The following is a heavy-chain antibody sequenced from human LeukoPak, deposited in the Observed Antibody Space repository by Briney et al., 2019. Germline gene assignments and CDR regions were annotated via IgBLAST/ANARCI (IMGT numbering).Heavy chain of an antibody. V-gene: IGHV3-7*01. J-gene: IGHJ1*01. CDR2: IKQDGSEK. CDR3: AKDSAYYYDSSGYYGPYFQH. Sequence: GGSLRLSCAASGFTFSSYWMSWVRQAPGKGLEWVANIKQDGSEKYYVDSVKGRFTISRDNAKNSLYLQMNSLRAEDTAVYYCAKDSAYYYDSSGYYGPYFQHWGQGTLVTVSS. D-gene: IGHD3-22*01. CDR1: GFTFSSYW.